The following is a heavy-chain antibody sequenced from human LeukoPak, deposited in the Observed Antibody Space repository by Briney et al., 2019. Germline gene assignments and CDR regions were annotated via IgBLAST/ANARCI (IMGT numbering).Heavy chain of an antibody. J-gene: IGHJ4*02. CDR1: GFTFSTDA. V-gene: IGHV3-23*01. Sequence: PGGSLRLSCAASGFTFSTDAMTWVRQAPGKGLQWVSAISGSGGDTYYEDSVKGRFTISRDNSKNMMYLQMNSLRAEDTAVYCCARDDSGWSKNYWGRGTLVTVSS. CDR2: ISGSGGDT. CDR3: ARDDSGWSKNY. D-gene: IGHD6-19*01.